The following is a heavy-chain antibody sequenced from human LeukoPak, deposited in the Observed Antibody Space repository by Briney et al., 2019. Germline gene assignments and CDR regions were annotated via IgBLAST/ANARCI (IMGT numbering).Heavy chain of an antibody. Sequence: GASVKVSCKASGYTFTSYYMHWVRQAPGQGLEWMGIINPSGGSTSYAQKFQGRVTMTRDMSTSTVYMELSSLRSEDTAVYYCARSSIVATIRRALDYWGQGTLVTVSS. V-gene: IGHV1-46*01. J-gene: IGHJ4*02. CDR3: ARSSIVATIRRALDY. CDR2: INPSGGST. CDR1: GYTFTSYY. D-gene: IGHD5-12*01.